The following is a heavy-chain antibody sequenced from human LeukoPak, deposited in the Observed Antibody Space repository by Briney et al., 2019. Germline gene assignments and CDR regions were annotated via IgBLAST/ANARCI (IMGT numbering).Heavy chain of an antibody. J-gene: IGHJ6*02. V-gene: IGHV4-31*03. CDR2: IYYSGST. D-gene: IGHD2-15*01. CDR3: ARTYCSVGSCYRDPYYYGMDV. Sequence: KASQTLSLTCTVSGGSISSGGYYWSWIRQHPGKGLEWIGHIYYSGSTYYNPSLKSRVTISVDTSKNQFSLKLSSVTAADTAVYYCARTYCSVGSCYRDPYYYGMDVWGQGTTVTVSS. CDR1: GGSISSGGYY.